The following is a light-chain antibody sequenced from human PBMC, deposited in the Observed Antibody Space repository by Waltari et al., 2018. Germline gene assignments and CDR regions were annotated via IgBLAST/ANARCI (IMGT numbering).Light chain of an antibody. CDR1: QSVGSNY. V-gene: IGKV3-20*01. CDR2: GAS. CDR3: QQYGTSSS. Sequence: EIVLTQSPGTLSLSPGERATLSCRACQSVGSNYLVWYQQRPGQAPRLLIYGASSRATGIPDRFSGSGSGTDFTLTISRLEPEDFAVYYCQQYGTSSSFGQGTRLEIK. J-gene: IGKJ5*01.